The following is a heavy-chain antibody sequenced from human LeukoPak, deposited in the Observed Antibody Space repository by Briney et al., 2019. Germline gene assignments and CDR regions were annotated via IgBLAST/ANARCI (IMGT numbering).Heavy chain of an antibody. CDR2: ISYDGSNK. CDR1: GFTFSGYA. V-gene: IGHV3-30-3*01. D-gene: IGHD6-19*01. CDR3: ARDQGGAVAGTLGY. J-gene: IGHJ4*02. Sequence: PGGSLRLSCAASGFTFSGYAMHWVRQAPGKGLEWVAVISYDGSNKYYADSVKGRFTISRDNSKNTLYLQMNSLRAEDTAVYHCARDQGGAVAGTLGYWGQGTLVTVSS.